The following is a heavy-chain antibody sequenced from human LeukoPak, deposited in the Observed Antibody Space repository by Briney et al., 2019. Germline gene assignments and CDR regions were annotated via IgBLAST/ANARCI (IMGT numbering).Heavy chain of an antibody. D-gene: IGHD2-2*01. CDR3: ARLGYCSSTSCYPALLADY. J-gene: IGHJ4*02. Sequence: SETLSLTCTVSGGSISSSSYYWGWIRQPPGKGLEWIGSIYHSGSTYYNPSLKSRVTISVDTSKNQFSLKLSSVTAADTAVYYCARLGYCSSTSCYPALLADYWGQGTLVTVSS. V-gene: IGHV4-39*07. CDR2: IYHSGST. CDR1: GGSISSSSYY.